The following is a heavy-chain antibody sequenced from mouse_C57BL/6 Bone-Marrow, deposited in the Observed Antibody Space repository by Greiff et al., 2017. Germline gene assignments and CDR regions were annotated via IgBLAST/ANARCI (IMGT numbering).Heavy chain of an antibody. CDR3: AREGVLRSYFDY. D-gene: IGHD1-1*01. J-gene: IGHJ2*01. V-gene: IGHV1-4*01. CDR1: GYTFTSYT. CDR2: INPSSGYT. Sequence: VQLQASGAELARPGASVKMSCKASGYTFTSYTMHWVKQRPGQGLEWIGYINPSSGYTKYNQKFKDKATLTAAKSSSTAYMQLSSLTSADSAVYYCAREGVLRSYFDYWVQCTTLTVSS.